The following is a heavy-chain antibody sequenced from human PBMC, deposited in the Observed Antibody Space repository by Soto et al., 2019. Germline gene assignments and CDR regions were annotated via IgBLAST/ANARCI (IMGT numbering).Heavy chain of an antibody. CDR1: GYTFTAYN. CDR2: INASNGNT. V-gene: IGHV1-3*01. D-gene: IGHD2-2*01. Sequence: ASVKVSCKAFGYTFTAYNIHWLRQAPGQGLEWMGWINASNGNTRSSRKFQGRVIITRDTSTSTAYMELSSLRSEDTAVYYCARDHCSSTSCSKLYYYYGMDVWGQGTTVTVSS. CDR3: ARDHCSSTSCSKLYYYYGMDV. J-gene: IGHJ6*02.